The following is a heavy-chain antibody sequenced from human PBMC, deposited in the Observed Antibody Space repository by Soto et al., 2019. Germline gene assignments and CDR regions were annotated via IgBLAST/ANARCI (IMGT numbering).Heavy chain of an antibody. CDR1: GSTFSSYS. V-gene: IGHV3-23*01. J-gene: IGHJ4*02. Sequence: ESLKISFQAAGSTFSSYSMSWVRQAPGKGLEWVSAINGRGDSTYYADSVKGRFTISRDYSINTLFLQMNSLRAEDTAVYYCARSDYSSSWYLGHWGQGTLVTVSS. D-gene: IGHD6-13*01. CDR2: INGRGDST. CDR3: ARSDYSSSWYLGH.